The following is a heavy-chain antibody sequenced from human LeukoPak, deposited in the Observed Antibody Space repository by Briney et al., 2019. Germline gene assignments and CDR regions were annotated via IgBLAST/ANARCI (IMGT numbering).Heavy chain of an antibody. CDR1: GGSISSGGYS. CDR3: ASTSQYYYYYGMDV. V-gene: IGHV4-30-2*01. Sequence: SQTLSLTCAVSGGSISSGGYSWSWIRQPPGKGLEWIGCIYHSGSTYYNPSLKSRVTISVDRSKNQFSLKLSSVTAADTAVYYCASTSQYYYYYGMDVWGQGTTVTVSS. J-gene: IGHJ6*02. CDR2: IYHSGST.